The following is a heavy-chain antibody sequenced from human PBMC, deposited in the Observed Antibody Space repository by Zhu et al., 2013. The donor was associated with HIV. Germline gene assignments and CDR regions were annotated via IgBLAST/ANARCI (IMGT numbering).Heavy chain of an antibody. Sequence: QVQLVQSGAEVKKPGASVKVSCKASGYTFYNYAISWVRQAPGQGLEWMGWISVXNGNTNYAQNLQGRVIMTTDTSTSTAYMELRSLRSDDTAVYYCARRGIAAYYYYMDVWGKGDHGHRSP. CDR1: GYTFYNYA. D-gene: IGHD6-13*01. V-gene: IGHV1-18*01. CDR2: ISVXNGNT. CDR3: ARRGIAAYYYYMDV. J-gene: IGHJ6*03.